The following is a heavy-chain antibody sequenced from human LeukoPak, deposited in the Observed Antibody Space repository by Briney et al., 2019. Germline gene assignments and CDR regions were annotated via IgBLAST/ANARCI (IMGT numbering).Heavy chain of an antibody. CDR2: ISGSGGST. CDR3: ATNSYGGPIDY. D-gene: IGHD5-18*01. CDR1: GFTLSSYA. J-gene: IGHJ4*02. V-gene: IGHV3-23*01. Sequence: GGSLRLSCAASGFTLSSYAMSWVRQAPGKGLEWVSAISGSGGSTYYADSVKGRFTISRDNSKNTLYLQMNSLRAEDTAVYYCATNSYGGPIDYWGQGTLVTVSS.